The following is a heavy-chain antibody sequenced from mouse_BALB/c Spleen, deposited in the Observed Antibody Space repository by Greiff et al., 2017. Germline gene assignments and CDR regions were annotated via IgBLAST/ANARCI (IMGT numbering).Heavy chain of an antibody. J-gene: IGHJ3*01. V-gene: IGHV1-55*01. CDR2: IYPGSGST. Sequence: QVQLQQPGAELVKPGTSVKLSCKASGYNFTSYWINWVKLRPGQGLEWIGDIYPGSGSTNYNEKFKSKATLTVDTSSSTAYMQLSSLASEDSALYDGARGYYGSSYEGFAYWGQGTLVTVSA. D-gene: IGHD1-1*01. CDR1: GYNFTSYW. CDR3: ARGYYGSSYEGFAY.